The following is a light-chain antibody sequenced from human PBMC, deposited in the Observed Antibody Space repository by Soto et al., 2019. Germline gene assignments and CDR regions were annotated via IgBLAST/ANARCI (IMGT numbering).Light chain of an antibody. J-gene: IGLJ1*01. CDR1: SSNIGAGYD. CDR3: QSYDNSLSALYV. Sequence: QAVVTQPPSVSGAPGQRVTISCTGSSSNIGAGYDVHWFQQLPGTAPKLLVYGNNNRPSGVPDRFSGSKSESSASLAIAGLPAEDEADYYCQSYDNSLSALYVFGTGTKVTVL. V-gene: IGLV1-40*01. CDR2: GNN.